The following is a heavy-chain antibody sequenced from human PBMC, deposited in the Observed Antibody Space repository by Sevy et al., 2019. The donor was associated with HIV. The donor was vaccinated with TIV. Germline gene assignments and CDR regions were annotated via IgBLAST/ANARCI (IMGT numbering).Heavy chain of an antibody. V-gene: IGHV4-4*02. J-gene: IGHJ4*02. CDR3: ARFSRRASSGWTYYFDY. D-gene: IGHD6-19*01. Sequence: LSLTCAVSGGSISSNNWWSWVRQPPGKGLEWIGEIYHSGSTNYNPSLKSRVTISVDKSKNQFSLKLSSVTAADMAVYYCARFSRRASSGWTYYFDYWGQGTLVTVSS. CDR1: GGSISSNNW. CDR2: IYHSGST.